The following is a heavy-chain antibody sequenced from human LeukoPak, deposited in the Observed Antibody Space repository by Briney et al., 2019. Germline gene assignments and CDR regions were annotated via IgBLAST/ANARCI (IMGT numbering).Heavy chain of an antibody. CDR2: INPNGGST. D-gene: IGHD3-22*01. CDR3: ARGGYYYDSSGYYSAFDI. Sequence: ASVKVSCKASGYTFTSYYMHWVRQAPGQGLEWMGIINPNGGSTTYAQRFQGRVTMTRDTSTSTVYMELSSLRSEDTAVYHCARGGYYYDSSGYYSAFDIWGLGTMVAVSS. J-gene: IGHJ3*02. CDR1: GYTFTSYY. V-gene: IGHV1-46*01.